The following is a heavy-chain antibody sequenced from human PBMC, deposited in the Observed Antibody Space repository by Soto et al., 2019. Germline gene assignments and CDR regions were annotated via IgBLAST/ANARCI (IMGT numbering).Heavy chain of an antibody. Sequence: GGSLRLSCAASVFTFSSSGMHFVRQAPGKGLEWVAVISYDGSNKFYADSVKGRFTISRDNFRNTLYLQMNSLRAEDTAVYYCAKEFHSWNYFEYWGQGTMVTVSS. CDR3: AKEFHSWNYFEY. V-gene: IGHV3-30*18. D-gene: IGHD1-20*01. J-gene: IGHJ4*02. CDR1: VFTFSSSG. CDR2: ISYDGSNK.